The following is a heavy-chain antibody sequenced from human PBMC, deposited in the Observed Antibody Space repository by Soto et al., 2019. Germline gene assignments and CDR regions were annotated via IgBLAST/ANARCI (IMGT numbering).Heavy chain of an antibody. V-gene: IGHV3-30*18. Sequence: GGSLRLSCAASGFTFSSYGMHWVRQAPGKGLEWVAVISYDGSNKYYADSVKGRFTISRDNSKNTLYLQMNSLRAEDTAVYYCAKDPGGYCSGGSCYLGPRRQGAPLYYFDYWGQGTLVTVSS. CDR1: GFTFSSYG. CDR3: AKDPGGYCSGGSCYLGPRRQGAPLYYFDY. J-gene: IGHJ4*02. CDR2: ISYDGSNK. D-gene: IGHD2-15*01.